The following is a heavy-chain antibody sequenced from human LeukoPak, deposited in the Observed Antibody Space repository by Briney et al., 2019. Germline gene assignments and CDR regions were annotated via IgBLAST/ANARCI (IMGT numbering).Heavy chain of an antibody. J-gene: IGHJ4*02. D-gene: IGHD3-3*01. CDR2: VSPYSENT. Sequence: ASVKVSCKASGYSFTTYAITWVRQAPGQGLEWVGWVSPYSENTQYAQKFQDRVSMTTDTSTSTAYMELRSLTSDDTATYYCARRGRGVASGYDYWGQGTLVTVSS. CDR1: GYSFTTYA. CDR3: ARRGRGVASGYDY. V-gene: IGHV1-18*01.